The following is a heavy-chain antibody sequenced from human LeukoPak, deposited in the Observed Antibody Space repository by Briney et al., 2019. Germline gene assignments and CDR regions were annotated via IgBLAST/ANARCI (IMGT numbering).Heavy chain of an antibody. CDR2: ISYDGSNK. CDR1: GFTFSSYA. D-gene: IGHD3-22*01. Sequence: GGSLRLSCAASGFTFSSYAMHWVRQAPGKGLEWVAVISYDGSNKYYADSVKGRFTISRDNSKNTLYLQMNSLRAEDTAVYYCARDDYDSSGYSHGSYWGQGTLVTVSS. V-gene: IGHV3-30-3*01. CDR3: ARDDYDSSGYSHGSY. J-gene: IGHJ4*02.